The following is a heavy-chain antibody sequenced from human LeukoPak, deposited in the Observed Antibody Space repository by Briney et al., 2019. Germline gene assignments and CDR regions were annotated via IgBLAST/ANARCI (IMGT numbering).Heavy chain of an antibody. V-gene: IGHV1-18*01. CDR3: ARDEVVPAARGGPYYMDV. CDR2: ISAYNGNT. CDR1: GGTFSSYA. D-gene: IGHD2-2*01. Sequence: ASVKVSCKASGGTFSSYAISWVRQAPGQGLEWMGWISAYNGNTNYAQKLQGRVTMTTDTSTSTAYMELRSLRSDDTAVYYCARDEVVPAARGGPYYMDVWGKGTTVTVSS. J-gene: IGHJ6*03.